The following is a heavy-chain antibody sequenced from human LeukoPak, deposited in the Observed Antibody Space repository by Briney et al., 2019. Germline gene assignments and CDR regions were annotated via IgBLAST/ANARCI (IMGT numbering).Heavy chain of an antibody. V-gene: IGHV3-53*01. CDR2: IYSGGST. Sequence: GGSLRLSCAASGFTVSTNYMRWVRQAPGKGLEWVSVIYSGGSTYYADSVKGRFTISRDNSKNTLYLQMNSLRAEDTAVYYCARDIAARGYNWFDPWGQGTLVTVSS. D-gene: IGHD6-6*01. CDR3: ARDIAARGYNWFDP. J-gene: IGHJ5*02. CDR1: GFTVSTNY.